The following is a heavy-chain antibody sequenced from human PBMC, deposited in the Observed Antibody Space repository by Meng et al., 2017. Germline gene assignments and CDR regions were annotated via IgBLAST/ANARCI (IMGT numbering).Heavy chain of an antibody. Sequence: GGVAFQPGSSLRLTGAASECTFSGYGMHWVRQAPGKGREWVAVIWYDGSNKYYAASVKGRFTISRDNSKNTLYLQMNSLRAEDTAVYYCARDRRIAAAGHWYFDLWGRGTLVTVSS. V-gene: IGHV3-33*01. D-gene: IGHD6-13*01. J-gene: IGHJ2*01. CDR1: ECTFSGYG. CDR2: IWYDGSNK. CDR3: ARDRRIAAAGHWYFDL.